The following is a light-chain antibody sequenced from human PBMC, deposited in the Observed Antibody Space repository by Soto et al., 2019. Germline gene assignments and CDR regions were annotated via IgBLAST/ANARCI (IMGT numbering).Light chain of an antibody. V-gene: IGKV4-1*01. CDR2: WGS. J-gene: IGKJ1*01. CDR1: QSVLYSSNNKNY. Sequence: DIVMTQSPDSLAVSLGERATINCKSSQSVLYSSNNKNYLAWYQQKPGQTPKLLIYWGSTRESGVPNRFSGSGSGTDLPLTISSLQAEDVAVYYSQQYYSTPSWTFGQATKVEI. CDR3: QQYYSTPSWT.